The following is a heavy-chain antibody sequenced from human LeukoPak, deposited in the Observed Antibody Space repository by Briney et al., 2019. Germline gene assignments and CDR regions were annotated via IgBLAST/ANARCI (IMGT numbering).Heavy chain of an antibody. J-gene: IGHJ4*02. Sequence: GGSLRLSCAASGFTFDDYGMSWVRQVPGKGLEWVSGINWNGGSTGYGASVKGRFTISRDNAKNSLYLQMNSLRAEDTAFYYCARDRHYYDSLNPFDYWGQGTLVTVSS. CDR1: GFTFDDYG. D-gene: IGHD3-22*01. V-gene: IGHV3-20*04. CDR2: INWNGGST. CDR3: ARDRHYYDSLNPFDY.